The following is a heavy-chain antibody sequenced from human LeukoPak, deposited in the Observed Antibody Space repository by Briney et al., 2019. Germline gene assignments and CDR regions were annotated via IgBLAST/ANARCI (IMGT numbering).Heavy chain of an antibody. J-gene: IGHJ4*02. V-gene: IGHV3-53*01. CDR1: GVTFSRNY. D-gene: IGHD5-18*01. Sequence: PGGSLRLSCAASGVTFSRNYMSWGRQAPGKGLEWVSVIYSGGSTYYSDSVTGRFTISRDNSKNTLYLQMNSLRAEDTAVYYCARGGYSYYQDYWGQGTLVTVSS. CDR3: ARGGYSYYQDY. CDR2: IYSGGST.